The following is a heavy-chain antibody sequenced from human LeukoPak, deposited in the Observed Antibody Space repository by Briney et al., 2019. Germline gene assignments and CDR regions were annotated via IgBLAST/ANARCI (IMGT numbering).Heavy chain of an antibody. V-gene: IGHV3-23*01. CDR3: ARASSWFSGLIRGTRGWFDP. CDR1: GFSFSNYA. J-gene: IGHJ5*02. CDR2: ISGRGANT. D-gene: IGHD6-13*01. Sequence: GGSLRLSCAASGFSFSNYAMSWVRQAPGKGLEWVSAISGRGANTYYADSVKGRFTISRDNSKNTLYLQMNSPRAEDTAVYYCARASSWFSGLIRGTRGWFDPWGQGTLVTVSS.